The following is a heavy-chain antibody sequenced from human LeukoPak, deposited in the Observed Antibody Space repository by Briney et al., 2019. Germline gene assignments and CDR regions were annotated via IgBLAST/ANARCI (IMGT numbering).Heavy chain of an antibody. CDR1: GGSISSGDYY. J-gene: IGHJ5*02. Sequence: PSETLSLTCTVSGGSISSGDYYWSWIRQPPGKGLEWIGYIYFSERTYYNPSLQSRVTISVDASKNQFSLKLSSVTAADTAVYFCARVYVTGPRFQSFDPWGQGTLVTVSS. V-gene: IGHV4-30-4*08. CDR3: ARVYVTGPRFQSFDP. D-gene: IGHD1-20*01. CDR2: IYFSERT.